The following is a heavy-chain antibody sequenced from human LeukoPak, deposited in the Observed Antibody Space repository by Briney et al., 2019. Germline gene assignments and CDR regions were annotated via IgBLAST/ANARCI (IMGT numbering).Heavy chain of an antibody. CDR1: GFPFSNYA. J-gene: IGHJ4*02. CDR3: ARDQGGYVYKGIDY. CDR2: ISYDGGIT. Sequence: GGSLRLSCAASGFPFSNYAMHWVRQAPGKGLEWVAIISYDGGITYYPDSVKGRFTISRDNSKNTLFLQMDSLRAEDTAVYYCARDQGGYVYKGIDYWGQGTLVTVSS. V-gene: IGHV3-30*03. D-gene: IGHD5-12*01.